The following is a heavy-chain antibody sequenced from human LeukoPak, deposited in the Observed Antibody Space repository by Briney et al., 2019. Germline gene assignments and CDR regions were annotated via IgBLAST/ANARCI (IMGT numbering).Heavy chain of an antibody. V-gene: IGHV1-46*01. CDR2: INPSGGST. CDR1: GYTFTSYY. Sequence: ASVKVSCKASGYTFTSYYMHWVRQAPGQGLEWMGIINPSGGSTSYAQKFQGRVTMTRDMSTSTVYMELSSLRSEDTAVYYCARDNSVEDTAWWFDPWGQGTLVTVSS. J-gene: IGHJ5*02. CDR3: ARDNSVEDTAWWFDP. D-gene: IGHD4-23*01.